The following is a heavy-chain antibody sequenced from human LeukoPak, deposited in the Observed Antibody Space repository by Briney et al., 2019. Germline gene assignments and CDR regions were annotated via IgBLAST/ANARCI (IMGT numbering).Heavy chain of an antibody. J-gene: IGHJ2*01. D-gene: IGHD3-9*01. CDR3: ARGQILTGYFLWYFDL. Sequence: GGSLRLSCAASGFTFSSYSMNWVRQAPGKGLEWVSYISSSSSTIYYADSVKSRFTISRDNAKNSLYLQMNSLRDEDTAVYYCARGQILTGYFLWYFDLWGRGTLVTVSS. V-gene: IGHV3-48*02. CDR1: GFTFSSYS. CDR2: ISSSSSTI.